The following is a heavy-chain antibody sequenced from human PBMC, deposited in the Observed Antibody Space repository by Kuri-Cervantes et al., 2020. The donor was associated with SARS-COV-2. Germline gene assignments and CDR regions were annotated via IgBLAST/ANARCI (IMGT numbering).Heavy chain of an antibody. J-gene: IGHJ4*02. CDR3: ATDKPSYGGNGYLQL. V-gene: IGHV4-31*11. D-gene: IGHD4-23*01. CDR2: IYYNGVT. Sequence: LRLSCAVSGGSIRSGAYYCHWIRHRPGKGLEWIGKIYYNGVTYYNPSLKSRVPISVDTSKNQFSLKLSSMTTADTAVYYCATDKPSYGGNGYLQLWGQGTLVTVSS. CDR1: GGSIRSGAYY.